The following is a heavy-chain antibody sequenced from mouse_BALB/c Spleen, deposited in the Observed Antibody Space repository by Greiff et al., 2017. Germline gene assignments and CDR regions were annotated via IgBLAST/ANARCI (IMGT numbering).Heavy chain of an antibody. Sequence: EVQLVESGGDLVKPGGSLKLSCAASGFTFSSYGMSWVRQTPDKRLEWFATISSGGSYTYYPNSVKGRFTISRDNAKNTLYLQMSSLKSEDTAMYYCARHPSDDDDAAWFADWGQGTLVTVSA. CDR3: ARHPSDDDDAAWFAD. V-gene: IGHV5-6*01. J-gene: IGHJ3*01. D-gene: IGHD2-4*01. CDR1: GFTFSSYG. CDR2: ISSGGSYT.